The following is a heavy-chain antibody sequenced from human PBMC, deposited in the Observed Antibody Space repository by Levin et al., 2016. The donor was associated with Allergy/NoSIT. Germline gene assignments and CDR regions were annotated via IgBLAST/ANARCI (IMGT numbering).Heavy chain of an antibody. CDR1: GFTFSSYA. CDR3: ARGVVVVPAAISWYFDL. D-gene: IGHD2-2*02. CDR2: ISYDGSNK. J-gene: IGHJ2*01. V-gene: IGHV3-30*04. Sequence: GGSLRLSCAASGFTFSSYAMHWVRQAPGKGLEWVAVISYDGSNKYYADSVKGRFTISRDNSKNTLYLQMNSLRAEDTAVYYCARGVVVVPAAISWYFDLWGRGTLVTVSS.